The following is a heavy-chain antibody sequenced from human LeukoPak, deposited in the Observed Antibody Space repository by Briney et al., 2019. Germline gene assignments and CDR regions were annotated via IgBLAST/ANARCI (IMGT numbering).Heavy chain of an antibody. CDR1: GYTFSSYA. CDR3: ATQTTMDAFDI. CDR2: IIPIFGTA. J-gene: IGHJ3*02. Sequence: ASVKVSCKASGYTFSSYAISWVRQAPGQGLEWMGGIIPIFGTANYAQKFQGRVTITADESTSTAYMELSSLRSEDTAVYYCATQTTMDAFDIWGQGTMVTVSS. D-gene: IGHD4-11*01. V-gene: IGHV1-69*13.